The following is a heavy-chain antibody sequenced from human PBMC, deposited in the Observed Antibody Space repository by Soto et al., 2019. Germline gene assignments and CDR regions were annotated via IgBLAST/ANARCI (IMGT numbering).Heavy chain of an antibody. V-gene: IGHV3-7*01. D-gene: IGHD3-10*01. CDR3: QIRKTLWFGEFGIDY. CDR2: IKQDGSEK. J-gene: IGHJ4*02. Sequence: EVQLVESGGGLVQPGGSLRLSCAASGFTFSSYWMSWVRQAPGKGLEWVANIKQDGSEKYKVDSVKGRFTISRDNAKNSLYLQMNSLRAEDTAVYYCQIRKTLWFGEFGIDYLGQGTLVTVSS. CDR1: GFTFSSYW.